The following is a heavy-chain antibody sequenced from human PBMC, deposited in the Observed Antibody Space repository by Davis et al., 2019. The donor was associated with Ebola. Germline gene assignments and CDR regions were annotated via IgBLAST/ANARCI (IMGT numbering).Heavy chain of an antibody. J-gene: IGHJ6*02. CDR2: IYPGDSDT. CDR3: ARTPPLWYYYGMDV. CDR1: GYTFATYW. Sequence: GGSLRLSCKGFGYTFATYWIGWVRQMPGKGLEWMGIIYPGDSDTRYSPSLQGQVTISADKSISTAYLQWSSLKASDTAMYYCARTPPLWYYYGMDVWGQGTTVTVSS. D-gene: IGHD2/OR15-2a*01. V-gene: IGHV5-51*01.